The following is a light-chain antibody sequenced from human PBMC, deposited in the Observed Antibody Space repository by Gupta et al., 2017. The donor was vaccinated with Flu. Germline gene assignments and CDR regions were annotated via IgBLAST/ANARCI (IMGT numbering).Light chain of an antibody. CDR3: QQYYSIPIT. Sequence: DIVMTQSPDSLAVSLGERATINCKSSQNVLYSSNNKNYLSWYQHEPGQPPKLLIYWASTRESGVPDRFSGSGSGTDFTLTISSLQAEDVAVYYCQQYYSIPITFGQGTRLEIK. J-gene: IGKJ5*01. CDR2: WAS. V-gene: IGKV4-1*01. CDR1: QNVLYSSNNKNY.